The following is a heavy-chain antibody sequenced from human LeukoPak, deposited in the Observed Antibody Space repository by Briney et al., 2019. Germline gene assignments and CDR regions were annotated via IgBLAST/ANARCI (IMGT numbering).Heavy chain of an antibody. D-gene: IGHD5-18*01. CDR1: GFTFDTYA. CDR2: IWSDGTNR. Sequence: PGGSLRLSCAASGFTFDTYAMHWVRQAPGKGLEWVAVIWSDGTNRYYADSVKGRFTISRDSSKNTVSLQMNSLRDEDTAVYYCARLDTSMVEDYWGQGTLVTVSS. CDR3: ARLDTSMVEDY. V-gene: IGHV3-33*01. J-gene: IGHJ4*02.